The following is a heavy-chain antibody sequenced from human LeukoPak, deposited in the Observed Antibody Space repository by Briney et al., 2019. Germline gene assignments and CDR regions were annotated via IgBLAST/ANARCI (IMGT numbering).Heavy chain of an antibody. CDR2: INTDGTTT. CDR1: GFAFSSYW. Sequence: PGGSLRLSCAASGFAFSSYWMHWVRQDPGKGLVWVSRINTDGTTTVYADSVRGRFTISRDNAKNTLYLQMNSLRGEDTAVYYCARDQSDCGGDCYSDYWGQGTLVTVSS. V-gene: IGHV3-74*01. CDR3: ARDQSDCGGDCYSDY. J-gene: IGHJ4*02. D-gene: IGHD2-21*02.